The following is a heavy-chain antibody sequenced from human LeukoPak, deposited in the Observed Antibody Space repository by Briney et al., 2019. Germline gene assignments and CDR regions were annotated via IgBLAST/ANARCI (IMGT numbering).Heavy chain of an antibody. V-gene: IGHV1-18*01. J-gene: IGHJ4*02. CDR3: ARDRAYESSDY. D-gene: IGHD2-2*01. CDR1: GYTFTSYG. CDR2: ISAYNGDT. Sequence: GASVKVSCKGSGYTFTSYGISWVRQAPGQELEWMGWISAYNGDTNYAQKLQGRVTMTPDTSTSTAYMELRSLRSDDTAVYYCARDRAYESSDYWGQGTLVTVSS.